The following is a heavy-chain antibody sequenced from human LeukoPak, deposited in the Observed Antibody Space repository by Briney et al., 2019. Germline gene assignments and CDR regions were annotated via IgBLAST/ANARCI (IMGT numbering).Heavy chain of an antibody. V-gene: IGHV3-66*02. CDR2: IYSGGDT. J-gene: IGHJ1*01. Sequence: GGSLRLSCAVSGISVSGYYMSWVRQAPGRGLEWVSVIYSGGDTSYADSVKGRFTVSRDNANNTVDLHMNGLRPEDTAFYCCARGFFNFKDWGRGTLVTVSS. D-gene: IGHD1-1*01. CDR3: ARGFFNFKD. CDR1: GISVSGYY.